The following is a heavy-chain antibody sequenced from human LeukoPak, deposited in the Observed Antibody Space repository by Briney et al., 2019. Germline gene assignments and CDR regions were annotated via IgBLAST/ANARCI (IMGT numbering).Heavy chain of an antibody. D-gene: IGHD1-1*01. V-gene: IGHV3-30*18. CDR2: ISYDGSNK. J-gene: IGHJ4*02. Sequence: GGSLRLSCAASGFTFSSYAMSWVRQAPGKGLEWVAVISYDGSNKYYADSVKGRFTISRDNSKNTLYLQMNSLRAEDTAVYYCAKAGTTGVRWGQGTLVTVSS. CDR3: AKAGTTGVR. CDR1: GFTFSSYA.